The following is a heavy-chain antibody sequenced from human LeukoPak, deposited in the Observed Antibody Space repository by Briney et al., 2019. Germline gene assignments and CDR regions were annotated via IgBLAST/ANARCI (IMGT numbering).Heavy chain of an antibody. Sequence: GASVKVSCKVSGYTLTELSMHWVRQAPGKGLEWMGGFDPEDGETIYAQKFQGRVTMTEDTSTDTAYMELSGLRSEDTAVYYCATGSGGGSYYEGDYFDYWGQGTLVTVSS. D-gene: IGHD1-26*01. CDR2: FDPEDGET. J-gene: IGHJ4*02. V-gene: IGHV1-24*01. CDR1: GYTLTELS. CDR3: ATGSGGGSYYEGDYFDY.